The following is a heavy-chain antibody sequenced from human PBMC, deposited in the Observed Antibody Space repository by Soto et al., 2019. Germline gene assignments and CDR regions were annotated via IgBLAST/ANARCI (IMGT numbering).Heavy chain of an antibody. Sequence: EVQLVESGGGLVQPGGSLRLSCAASGFTVSSIYMSWVRQSPGKGLEWVSVIYSGGSTFYADSVKGRFTISRDNSKNTAYLQMNSLRAEDAGVYYCAREIGRGAAQTNYMDVWGKGTTVTVS. D-gene: IGHD6-6*01. CDR3: AREIGRGAAQTNYMDV. CDR1: GFTVSSIY. J-gene: IGHJ6*03. V-gene: IGHV3-66*01. CDR2: IYSGGST.